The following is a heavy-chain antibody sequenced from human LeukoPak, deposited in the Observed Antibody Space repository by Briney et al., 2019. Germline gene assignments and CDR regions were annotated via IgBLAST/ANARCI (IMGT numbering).Heavy chain of an antibody. V-gene: IGHV3-30*02. J-gene: IGHJ4*02. CDR1: GFTFSSYG. D-gene: IGHD3-10*01. CDR2: IRYDGSNK. CDR3: ATGTRQFTTYYYGSGSYCLDY. Sequence: GGSLRLSCAASGFTFSSYGMHWVRQAPGKGLEWVAFIRYDGSNKYYADSVKGRFTISRDNSKNTLYLQMNSLRSEDTAVYYCATGTRQFTTYYYGSGSYCLDYWGQGTLVTVSS.